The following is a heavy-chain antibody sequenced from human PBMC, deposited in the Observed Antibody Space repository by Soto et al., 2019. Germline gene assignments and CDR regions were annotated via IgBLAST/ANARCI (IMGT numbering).Heavy chain of an antibody. CDR3: ATGGYCSDTTCYNFFDY. CDR2: IYPGDSDT. Sequence: PGESLKISCQGSGYSFTTYWIDWVRQMPGKGLEWMGIIYPGDSDTRYSPSFQGQVTISADKSISTAYLQWSSLKASDTAIYYCATGGYCSDTTCYNFFDYWGQGTLVTVSS. D-gene: IGHD2-2*02. V-gene: IGHV5-51*01. J-gene: IGHJ4*02. CDR1: GYSFTTYW.